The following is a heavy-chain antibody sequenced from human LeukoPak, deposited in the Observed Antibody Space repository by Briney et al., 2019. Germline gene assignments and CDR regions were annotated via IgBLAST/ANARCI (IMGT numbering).Heavy chain of an antibody. CDR1: GGSISSGGYY. Sequence: PSETLSLTCTVSGGSISSGGYYWSWIRQHPGKGLEWIGYIYYSGSTYYNPSLKSRVTISVDTSKNQFSLKLSSVTAADTAVYYCARDLRGFGAFDIWGQGTMVTVSS. CDR2: IYYSGST. CDR3: ARDLRGFGAFDI. V-gene: IGHV4-30-4*08. J-gene: IGHJ3*02. D-gene: IGHD3-16*01.